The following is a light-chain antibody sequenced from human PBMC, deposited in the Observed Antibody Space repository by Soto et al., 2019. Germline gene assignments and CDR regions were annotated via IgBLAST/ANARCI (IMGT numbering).Light chain of an antibody. Sequence: EIVLTQSPGTLSLSPGERATLSCRAIQSVSSSYLAWYQQKPGQAPRLLICGASSRATGIPDRFSGSGSGTDFTLTISRLEPEDFAVYYCQQYGSSPEWTFGQGTKVDI. V-gene: IGKV3-20*01. J-gene: IGKJ1*01. CDR3: QQYGSSPEWT. CDR1: QSVSSSY. CDR2: GAS.